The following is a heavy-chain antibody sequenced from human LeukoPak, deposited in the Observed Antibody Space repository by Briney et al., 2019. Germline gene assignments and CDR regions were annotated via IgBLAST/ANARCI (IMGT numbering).Heavy chain of an antibody. CDR2: IYSGGST. V-gene: IGHV3-66*01. CDR3: ARGSEDYGDYEGVYY. CDR1: GFTVSSNY. J-gene: IGHJ4*02. Sequence: PGGSLRLSCAASGFTVSSNYMSWVRQAPGKGLEWVSVIYSGGSTYYADSVKGRFTISRDNAKNSLYLQMNSLRAEDTAVYYCARGSEDYGDYEGVYYWGQGTLVTVSS. D-gene: IGHD4-17*01.